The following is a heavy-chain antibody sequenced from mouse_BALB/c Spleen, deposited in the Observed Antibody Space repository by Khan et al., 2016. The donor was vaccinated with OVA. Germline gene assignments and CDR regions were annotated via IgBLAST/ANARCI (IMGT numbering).Heavy chain of an antibody. V-gene: IGHV1-5*01. Sequence: EVQLQESGTVLARPGASVKMSCKTSGYSFTSYWMHWIKQRPGQGLEWIGAIYPGNSDANYNQKFKDKAKLTAVTSASTANMELSSLTDEDCAVYDCTRWGYWFAYWGQGTLVTVSA. CDR2: IYPGNSDA. J-gene: IGHJ3*01. CDR3: TRWGYWFAY. CDR1: GYSFTSYW. D-gene: IGHD2-2*01.